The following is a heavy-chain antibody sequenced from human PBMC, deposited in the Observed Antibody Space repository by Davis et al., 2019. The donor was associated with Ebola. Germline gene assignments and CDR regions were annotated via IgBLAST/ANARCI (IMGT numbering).Heavy chain of an antibody. J-gene: IGHJ6*02. CDR1: GFTFSSYG. D-gene: IGHD1-26*01. Sequence: GESLKISCAASGFTFSSYGMHWVRQAPGKGLEWVAVISYDGSNKYYADSVKGRFTISRDNSKNTLYLQMNSLRAEDTAVYYCAKSPKRSFGYYYGMDVWGQGTTVTVSS. V-gene: IGHV3-30*18. CDR3: AKSPKRSFGYYYGMDV. CDR2: ISYDGSNK.